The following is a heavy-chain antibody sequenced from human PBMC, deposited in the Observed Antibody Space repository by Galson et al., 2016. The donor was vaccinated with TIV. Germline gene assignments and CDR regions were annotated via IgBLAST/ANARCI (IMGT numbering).Heavy chain of an antibody. CDR3: ARDKERSGLYFWFDP. Sequence: SLRLSCAGSGFTFSSYSMTWVRQAPGKGLEWVSYISDSSGSIYYADSVKGRFTISRDNAKNSLYLQMNSLRVEDTAVYYCARDKERSGLYFWFDPWGQGTLVTVSS. CDR1: GFTFSSYS. V-gene: IGHV3-48*04. CDR2: ISDSSGSI. J-gene: IGHJ5*02. D-gene: IGHD6-19*01.